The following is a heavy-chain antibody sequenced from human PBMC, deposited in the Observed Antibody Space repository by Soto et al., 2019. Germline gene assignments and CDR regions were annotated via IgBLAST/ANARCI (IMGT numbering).Heavy chain of an antibody. CDR2: IYYSGST. Sequence: SETLSLTCTVSGGSISSYYWSWIRQPPGKGLEWIGYIYYSGSTNYNPSLKSRVTISVDTSKNQFSLKLSSVTAADTAVYYCVVGGGRAEYFQHWGQGTLVTVSS. J-gene: IGHJ1*01. CDR1: GGSISSYY. CDR3: VVGGGRAEYFQH. D-gene: IGHD2-15*01. V-gene: IGHV4-59*01.